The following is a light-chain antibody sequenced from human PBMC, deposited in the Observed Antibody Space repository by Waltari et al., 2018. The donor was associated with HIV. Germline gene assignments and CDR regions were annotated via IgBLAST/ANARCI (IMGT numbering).Light chain of an antibody. CDR2: NNN. Sequence: QSVLTQPPSVSVTPGQRVTIPCSGSSSNIGSNTINWYQQPPGTAPKLPIYNNNQQPSGVPDRFSGSKSGTSASLAISGLQSEDEADYYCAAWDGSVNYSPVVFGGGTKLTVL. CDR3: AAWDGSVNYSPVV. V-gene: IGLV1-44*01. CDR1: SSNIGSNT. J-gene: IGLJ2*01.